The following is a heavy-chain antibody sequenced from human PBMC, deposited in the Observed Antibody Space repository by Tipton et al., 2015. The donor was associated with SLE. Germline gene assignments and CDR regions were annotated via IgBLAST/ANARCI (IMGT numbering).Heavy chain of an antibody. CDR2: IYFSGST. Sequence: TLSLTCSVSGGSISGHYWSWIRQPPGRGLEWIGYIYFSGSTNYNSSLKSRATISVDTSKNQFSLKLTSVTAADTVLYYCARMAYYFDSRGYSYYFDYWGQGSLVTVSS. D-gene: IGHD3-22*01. CDR1: GGSISGHY. V-gene: IGHV4-59*11. J-gene: IGHJ4*02. CDR3: ARMAYYFDSRGYSYYFDY.